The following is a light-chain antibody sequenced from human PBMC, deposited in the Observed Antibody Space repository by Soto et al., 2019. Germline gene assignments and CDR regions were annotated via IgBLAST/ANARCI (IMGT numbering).Light chain of an antibody. Sequence: SYVLTQPPSVSVAPGQTATITCGGDNIGSVSVHWYQQRAGQAPILVIFDDTDRPSGIPVRFSGSKSGNTATLTISRVEAGDEADFYCQVWDRSRAHVVFGGGTQLTVL. V-gene: IGLV3-21*02. CDR2: DDT. CDR1: NIGSVS. CDR3: QVWDRSRAHVV. J-gene: IGLJ2*01.